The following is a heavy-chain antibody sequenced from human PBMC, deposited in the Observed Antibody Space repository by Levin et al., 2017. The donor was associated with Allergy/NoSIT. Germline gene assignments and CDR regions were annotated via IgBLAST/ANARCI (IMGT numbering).Heavy chain of an antibody. CDR1: RYSFTSYW. J-gene: IGHJ4*02. D-gene: IGHD1-26*01. CDR2: IYPGDSDT. Sequence: GESLKISCKGSRYSFTSYWIAWVRQMPGKGLEWMGIIYPGDSDTRYSPSFQGQVTISADKSISTAYLQWSSLKASDTAMYYCARASSGSYSDLRLDYWGQGTLVTVSS. CDR3: ARASSGSYSDLRLDY. V-gene: IGHV5-51*01.